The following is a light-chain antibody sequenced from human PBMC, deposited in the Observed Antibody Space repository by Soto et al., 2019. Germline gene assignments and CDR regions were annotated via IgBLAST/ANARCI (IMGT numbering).Light chain of an antibody. CDR3: QQYNNWPPSWT. J-gene: IGKJ1*01. CDR2: GAP. V-gene: IGKV3-15*01. CDR1: QSVSSN. Sequence: EIVMTQSPATLSVSPGERATLSCRASQSVSSNLAWYQQKPGQAPRLLIYGAPTRATGIPARLSGSGSGTEFTLTIRGLQSKDFAVYYCQQYNNWPPSWTFGQGTKVEIE.